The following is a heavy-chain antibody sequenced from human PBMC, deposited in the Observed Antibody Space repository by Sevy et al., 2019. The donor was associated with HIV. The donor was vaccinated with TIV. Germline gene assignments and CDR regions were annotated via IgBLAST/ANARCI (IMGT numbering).Heavy chain of an antibody. J-gene: IGHJ4*02. CDR2: IYNNIGST. D-gene: IGHD2-2*01. Sequence: SETLSLTCSVSDDSINSYYWSWIRQPPGKGLEWIGYIYNNIGSTSYNPSLTSRVTISVDTSKNHFSLKLTSLTAADTAIYYCARGAVVIGTAATPVLDFWCLGSLVTVSS. CDR1: DDSINSYY. V-gene: IGHV4-59*08. CDR3: ARGAVVIGTAATPVLDF.